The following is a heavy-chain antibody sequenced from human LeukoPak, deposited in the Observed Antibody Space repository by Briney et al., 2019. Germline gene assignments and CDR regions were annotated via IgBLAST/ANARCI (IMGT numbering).Heavy chain of an antibody. V-gene: IGHV3-21*01. CDR1: GFTFSSYS. J-gene: IGHJ6*02. D-gene: IGHD1-14*01. CDR3: ARDGNRLYYYGMDV. Sequence: GGSLRLSCAASGFTFSSYSMNWVRQAPGKGLEWVSSISSSSSYIYYADSVKGRFTISRDNAKNSLYLQMNSLRAEDTAVYYRARDGNRLYYYGMDVWGQGTTVTVSS. CDR2: ISSSSSYI.